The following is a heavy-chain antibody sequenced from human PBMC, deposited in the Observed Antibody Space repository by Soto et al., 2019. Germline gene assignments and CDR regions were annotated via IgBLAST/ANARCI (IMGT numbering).Heavy chain of an antibody. V-gene: IGHV3-33*01. CDR3: ARGGLRVISADVSYYYYGMDV. D-gene: IGHD4-17*01. CDR2: IWYDGSNK. J-gene: IGHJ6*02. CDR1: GFTFSSYG. Sequence: PGGSLRLSCAASGFTFSSYGRHWVRQAPGKGLEWVAVIWYDGSNKYYADSVKGRFTISRGNSKNTLYLQMNSLRAEDTAVYYCARGGLRVISADVSYYYYGMDVWGQGTTVTVSS.